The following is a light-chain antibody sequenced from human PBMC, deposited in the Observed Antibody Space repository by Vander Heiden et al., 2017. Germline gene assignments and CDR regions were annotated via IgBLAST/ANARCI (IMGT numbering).Light chain of an antibody. J-gene: IGKJ4*01. CDR1: QSVLYSSNNKNY. CDR3: QQEDSTPTV. Sequence: DIVMTQSPASLAVSLGERATINCKSSQSVLYSSNNKNYLAWYQQKPGQPPKLLIYWASTRESGVPDRVSGSGSGTDSTLTISSLQAEDVAVYYCQQEDSTPTVFGGGTKVEIK. CDR2: WAS. V-gene: IGKV4-1*01.